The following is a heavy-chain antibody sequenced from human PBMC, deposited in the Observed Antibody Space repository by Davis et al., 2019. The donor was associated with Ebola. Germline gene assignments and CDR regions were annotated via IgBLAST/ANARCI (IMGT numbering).Heavy chain of an antibody. J-gene: IGHJ5*02. CDR1: GYTFTSYG. CDR3: ATFYCSGGNCYSWFDP. V-gene: IGHV1-18*04. Sequence: ASVKVSCKASGYTFTSYGITWVRQAPGQGLEWMGSISSYNGQTNYAQKFQGRVTMTTDTSTSTAYMELRSLRSDDTAVYYCATFYCSGGNCYSWFDPWGQGTLVTVSS. D-gene: IGHD2-15*01. CDR2: ISSYNGQT.